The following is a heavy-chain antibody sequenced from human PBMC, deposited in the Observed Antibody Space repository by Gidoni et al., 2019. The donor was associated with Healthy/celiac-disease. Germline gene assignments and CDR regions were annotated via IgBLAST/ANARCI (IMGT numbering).Heavy chain of an antibody. D-gene: IGHD3-16*01. CDR2: IYYSGST. CDR3: ARWGGGYYDYYGMDV. CDR1: GGSISSGGYY. Sequence: QVQLQESGPGLVKPSQTLSLTCTVSGGSISSGGYYWSWIRQHPGKGLEWIGYIYYSGSTYYNPSLKSRVTISVDTSKNQFSLKLSSVTAADTAGYYCARWGGGYYDYYGMDVWGQGTTVTVSS. V-gene: IGHV4-31*03. J-gene: IGHJ6*02.